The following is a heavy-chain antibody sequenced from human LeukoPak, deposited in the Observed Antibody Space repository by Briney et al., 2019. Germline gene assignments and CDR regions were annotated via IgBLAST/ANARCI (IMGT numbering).Heavy chain of an antibody. J-gene: IGHJ4*02. CDR2: ISSSGSVI. V-gene: IGHV3-11*04. CDR1: GFTFSDYY. D-gene: IGHD3-9*01. CDR3: ARLHYDVLTGPFDY. Sequence: GGSLRLSCAASGFTFSDYYMNWIRQAPGKGLEWISYISSSGSVIYQADSVKGRFTISRENSKNTLWLQMNSLRAEDTAVYYCARLHYDVLTGPFDYWGRGTLVTVSS.